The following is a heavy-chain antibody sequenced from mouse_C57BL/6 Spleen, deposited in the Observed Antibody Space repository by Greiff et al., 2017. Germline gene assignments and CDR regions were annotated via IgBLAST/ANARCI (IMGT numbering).Heavy chain of an antibody. V-gene: IGHV1-69*01. CDR3: ARRGLLRNYYAMDY. J-gene: IGHJ4*01. Sequence: QVQLQQPGAELVMPGASVKLSCKASGYTFTSYWMHWVKQRPGQGLEWIGEIDPSDSYTNYNQKFKGKSTLTVDKSSSTAYMQLSSLTSEDSAVYYCARRGLLRNYYAMDYWGQGTSGTVSS. CDR1: GYTFTSYW. D-gene: IGHD1-1*01. CDR2: IDPSDSYT.